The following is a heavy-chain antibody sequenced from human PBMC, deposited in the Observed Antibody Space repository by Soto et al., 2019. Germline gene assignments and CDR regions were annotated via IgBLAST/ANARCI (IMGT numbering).Heavy chain of an antibody. D-gene: IGHD2-2*01. J-gene: IGHJ1*01. CDR2: VHFSGSI. Sequence: QVQLQESGPGLVKPSETLSLICSVSDDSLSSTSYYWSWIRQPPGKGLAWIGFVHFSGSIHYNASRKSRATLSVATSRKQISLKMTSLTAADTAVYFCGRGGDAHKMGRHWGQGTLVTVSS. CDR1: DDSLSSTSYY. V-gene: IGHV4-61*01. CDR3: GRGGDAHKMGRH.